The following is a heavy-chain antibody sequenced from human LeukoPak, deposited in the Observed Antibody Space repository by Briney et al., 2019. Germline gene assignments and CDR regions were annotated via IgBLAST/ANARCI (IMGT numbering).Heavy chain of an antibody. D-gene: IGHD1-20*01. Sequence: PGGSLRLSCAASGFTFSSYSMNWVRQAPGKGLEWVSCISSSSSYIYYADSVKGRFTISRDNAKNSLRLQMNSLRAEDTALYYCARAHNWEYGTFEHWGQGTLVTVSS. V-gene: IGHV3-21*01. CDR2: ISSSSSYI. CDR1: GFTFSSYS. CDR3: ARAHNWEYGTFEH. J-gene: IGHJ4*02.